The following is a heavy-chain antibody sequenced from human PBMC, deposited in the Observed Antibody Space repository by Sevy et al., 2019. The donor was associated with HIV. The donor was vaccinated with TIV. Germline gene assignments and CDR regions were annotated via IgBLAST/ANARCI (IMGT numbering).Heavy chain of an antibody. V-gene: IGHV3-53*01. CDR2: IYPDGSI. D-gene: IGHD2-8*01. Sequence: GGSLRLSCATSGLTVISNFLNWVRQAPGKGLEWVAVIYPDGSIYYAGSVRGRFTISRDIAKKTVYLQMNSLRAEDTALYYCATLYSGYAFDVWGQRTMVTVSS. CDR3: ATLYSGYAFDV. J-gene: IGHJ3*01. CDR1: GLTVISNF.